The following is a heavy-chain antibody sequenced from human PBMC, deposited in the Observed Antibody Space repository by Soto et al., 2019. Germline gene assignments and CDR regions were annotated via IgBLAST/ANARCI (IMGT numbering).Heavy chain of an antibody. J-gene: IGHJ3*02. D-gene: IGHD6-19*01. CDR2: ISGSGGST. CDR1: GFTLSSYA. Sequence: PGGSLRLSCAASGFTLSSYAMSWVRQAPGKGLEWVSAISGSGGSTYYADSVKGRFTISRDNSKNTLYLQMNSLRAEDTAVYYCAKDHSYSSGWYGPRGDAFDIWGQGTMVTVSS. V-gene: IGHV3-23*01. CDR3: AKDHSYSSGWYGPRGDAFDI.